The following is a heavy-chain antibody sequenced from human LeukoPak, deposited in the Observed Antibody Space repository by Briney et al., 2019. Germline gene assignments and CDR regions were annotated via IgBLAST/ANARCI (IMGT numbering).Heavy chain of an antibody. CDR2: ISWNSGRI. D-gene: IGHD3-10*01. Sequence: SLRLSCAASGFTFDDYAMHWVRQAPGKGLEWVSGISWNSGRINYADSVKGRFTISRDNAKNSLYLQMNSLRAEDTALYYCTRLATWFGEPAILDYWGQGTLVTVSS. CDR1: GFTFDDYA. V-gene: IGHV3-9*01. J-gene: IGHJ4*02. CDR3: TRLATWFGEPAILDY.